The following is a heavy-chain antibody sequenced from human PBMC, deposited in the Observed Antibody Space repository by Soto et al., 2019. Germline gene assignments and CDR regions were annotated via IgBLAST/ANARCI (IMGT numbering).Heavy chain of an antibody. CDR2: ISAYNGNT. J-gene: IGHJ4*02. CDR3: ARDAPPYDY. CDR1: GYTFTSYG. V-gene: IGHV1-18*01. Sequence: QVQLVQSGAEVKKPGASVKVSCKASGYTFTSYGISWVRQAPGQGLEWMGWISAYNGNTNHALKLEGRATRTTDTTMGPAYIALRSLRSDDTAVYYWARDAPPYDYWGEGTLVAVSS.